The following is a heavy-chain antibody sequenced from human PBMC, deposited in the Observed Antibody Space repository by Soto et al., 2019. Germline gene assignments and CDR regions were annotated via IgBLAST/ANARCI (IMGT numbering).Heavy chain of an antibody. CDR2: ISSNGAGT. CDR1: GFTFSKYA. V-gene: IGHV3-23*01. CDR3: AKDARPDGYWDFDY. J-gene: IGHJ4*02. Sequence: GGSLRLSCAASGFTFSKYAMTWARQAPGKGLEWVSAISSNGAGTYYVDSVKGRFTVSRDNSKSTLYLQMNSLRAEDTAIYYCAKDARPDGYWDFDYWGQGILVTVSS. D-gene: IGHD5-12*01.